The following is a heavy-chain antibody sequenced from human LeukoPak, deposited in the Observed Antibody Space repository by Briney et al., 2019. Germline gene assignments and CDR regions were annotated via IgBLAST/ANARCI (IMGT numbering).Heavy chain of an antibody. J-gene: IGHJ4*02. D-gene: IGHD6-19*01. V-gene: IGHV3-48*03. CDR3: ARMSGSYSSGWSFDY. CDR2: ISSSGSTI. CDR1: GFTFSSYE. Sequence: PGGSLRLSCAASGFTFSSYEMNWVRQAPGKWLEWVSYISSSGSTIYYADSVKGRFTISRDNAKNSLYVQMNSLRAEDTAVYYCARMSGSYSSGWSFDYWGQGTLVTVSS.